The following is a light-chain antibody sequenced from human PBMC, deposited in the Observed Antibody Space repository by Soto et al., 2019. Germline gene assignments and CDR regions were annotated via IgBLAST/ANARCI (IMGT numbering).Light chain of an antibody. CDR1: QSVNSN. Sequence: EIVMTQSPATLSVSPGERATLSCRASQSVNSNLAWYQQKPGQAPRLLIYGASPRATGIPARFSGSGPGTEFTLTISSLQSEDFAVYYCQQYNNWPLTFGPGTKVDIK. V-gene: IGKV3-15*01. CDR2: GAS. J-gene: IGKJ3*01. CDR3: QQYNNWPLT.